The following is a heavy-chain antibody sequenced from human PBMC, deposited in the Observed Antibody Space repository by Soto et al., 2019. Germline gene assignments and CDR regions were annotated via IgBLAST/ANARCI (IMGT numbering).Heavy chain of an antibody. CDR1: GFTFNSCA. Sequence: GGSLRLSCVASGFTFNSCALTWVRQAPGKGLEWVLTISINGGSTYYADSVKGRFTISRDNSKNTLYLQMNSLRAEDTAVYYCAKDLRYFPDDAFDIWGQGTMVTVSS. CDR2: ISINGGST. D-gene: IGHD3-9*01. J-gene: IGHJ3*02. CDR3: AKDLRYFPDDAFDI. V-gene: IGHV3-23*01.